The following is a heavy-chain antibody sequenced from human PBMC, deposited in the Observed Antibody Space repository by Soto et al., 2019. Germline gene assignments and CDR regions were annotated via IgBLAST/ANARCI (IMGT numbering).Heavy chain of an antibody. Sequence: PGGSLRLSCAASGFTFSSYSMNWVRQAPGKGLEWVPSISSSSSYIYCADSVRGRFTISRDNAKNSLYLQMNSLRAEDTAVYYCARDRGYSSAEYYFDYWGQGTLVTVSS. V-gene: IGHV3-21*01. CDR3: ARDRGYSSAEYYFDY. CDR2: ISSSSSYI. J-gene: IGHJ4*02. D-gene: IGHD5-18*01. CDR1: GFTFSSYS.